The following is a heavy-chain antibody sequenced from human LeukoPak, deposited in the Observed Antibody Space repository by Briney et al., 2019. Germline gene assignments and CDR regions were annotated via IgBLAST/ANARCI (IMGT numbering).Heavy chain of an antibody. Sequence: SETLSLTCAVYGGSSSGYYWSWIRQPPGKGLEWIGEINHSGSTNYNPSLKSRVTISVDTSKNQFSLKLSSVTAADTAVYYCARGRIHSHTRFDPWGQGTLVTVSS. J-gene: IGHJ5*02. D-gene: IGHD1-14*01. CDR2: INHSGST. V-gene: IGHV4-34*01. CDR3: ARGRIHSHTRFDP. CDR1: GGSSSGYY.